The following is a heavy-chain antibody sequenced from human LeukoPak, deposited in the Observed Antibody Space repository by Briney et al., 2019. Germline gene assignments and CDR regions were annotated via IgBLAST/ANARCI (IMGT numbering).Heavy chain of an antibody. CDR2: IYPGDSDT. Sequence: GESLKISCKGSGYSFNNFWIGWVRQMPGKGREWMGIIYPGDSDTRYNPSFQGHVTFSADKSISTAYLQWSSLKASDTAMFYCARRGSSGWQFFDYWGQGTLVTVSP. CDR3: ARRGSSGWQFFDY. CDR1: GYSFNNFW. D-gene: IGHD6-19*01. V-gene: IGHV5-51*01. J-gene: IGHJ4*02.